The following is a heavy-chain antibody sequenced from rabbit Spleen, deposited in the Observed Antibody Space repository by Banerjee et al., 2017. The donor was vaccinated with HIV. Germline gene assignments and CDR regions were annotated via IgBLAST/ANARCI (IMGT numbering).Heavy chain of an antibody. CDR1: GFSFSSSYY. V-gene: IGHV1S45*01. Sequence: QEQLVESGGGLVQPEGSLTLTCTASGFSFSSSYYMCWVRQAPGKGLEWIACIDAGFGGTTYYASWAKGRFTISKTSSTTVTLQMTSLTVADTATYFCATYVDYDGDFNLWGQGTLVTVS. D-gene: IGHD2-1*01. J-gene: IGHJ4*01. CDR3: ATYVDYDGDFNL. CDR2: IDAGFGGTT.